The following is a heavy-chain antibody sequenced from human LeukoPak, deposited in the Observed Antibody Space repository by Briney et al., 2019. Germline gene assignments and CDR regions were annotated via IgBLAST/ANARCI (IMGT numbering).Heavy chain of an antibody. V-gene: IGHV4-59*01. CDR2: IYYSGST. J-gene: IGHJ3*02. Sequence: SETLSLTCTVSGGSTSSYYWSWIRQPPGKGLEWIGYIYYSGSTNYNPSLKSRVTISVDTSKNQFSLKLSSVTAADTAVYYCARSHPPAYSSSWFRSFDIWGQGTMVTXXS. CDR1: GGSTSSYY. D-gene: IGHD6-13*01. CDR3: ARSHPPAYSSSWFRSFDI.